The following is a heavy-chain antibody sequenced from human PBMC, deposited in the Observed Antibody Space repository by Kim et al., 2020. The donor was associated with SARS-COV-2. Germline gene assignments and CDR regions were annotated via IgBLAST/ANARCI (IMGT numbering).Heavy chain of an antibody. CDR1: GDSVSSNSAA. D-gene: IGHD2-15*01. CDR2: TYYRSKWYN. V-gene: IGHV6-1*01. J-gene: IGHJ3*02. CDR3: ARDQYCSGGSCYPDAFDI. Sequence: SQTLSLTCAISGDSVSSNSAAWNWIRQSPSRGLEWLGRTYYRSKWYNDYAVSVKSRITINPDTSKNQFSLQLNSVTPEDTAVYYCARDQYCSGGSCYPDAFDIWGQGTMVTVSS.